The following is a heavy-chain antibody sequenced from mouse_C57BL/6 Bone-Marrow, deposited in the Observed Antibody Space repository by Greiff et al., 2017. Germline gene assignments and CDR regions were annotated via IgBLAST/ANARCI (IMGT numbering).Heavy chain of an antibody. CDR3: ARLGSPPYFDV. J-gene: IGHJ1*03. Sequence: QVQLQQPGAELVKPGASVKLSCKASGYTFTSYWMHWVKQRPGRGLEWIGRFDPNSGGTKYNEKFKSKATLTVDKPSSTAYMQLSSLTSEDSAVYCCARLGSPPYFDVWGTGTTVTVSS. CDR2: FDPNSGGT. V-gene: IGHV1-72*01. D-gene: IGHD1-1*01. CDR1: GYTFTSYW.